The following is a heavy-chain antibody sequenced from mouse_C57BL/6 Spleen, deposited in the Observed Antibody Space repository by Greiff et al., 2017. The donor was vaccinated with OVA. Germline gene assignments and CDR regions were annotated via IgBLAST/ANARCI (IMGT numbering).Heavy chain of an antibody. D-gene: IGHD2-3*01. CDR1: GYTFTSYW. CDR3: ARGDQIYDGYYVVSFDY. J-gene: IGHJ2*01. Sequence: QVQLQQPGAELVRPGSSVKLSCKASGYTFTSYWMHWVKQRPIQGLEWIGNIDPSDSDTHYNQKFKDKATLTVDKSSSTAYMQLSSLTSEDSTVYYCARGDQIYDGYYVVSFDYWGQGTTLTVSS. V-gene: IGHV1-52*01. CDR2: IDPSDSDT.